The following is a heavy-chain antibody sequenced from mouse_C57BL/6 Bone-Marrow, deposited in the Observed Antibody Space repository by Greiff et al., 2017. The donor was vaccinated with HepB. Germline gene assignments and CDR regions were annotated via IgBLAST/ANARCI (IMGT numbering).Heavy chain of an antibody. CDR3: TTCLLAY. CDR1: GFNIKDDY. J-gene: IGHJ3*01. Sequence: VQLQESGAELVRPGASVKLSCTASGFNIKDDYMHWVKQRPEQGLEWIGWIDPENGDTEYASKFQGKATITADISSNTAYLQLSSLTSEDTAVYYCTTCLLAYWGQGTLVTVSA. CDR2: IDPENGDT. V-gene: IGHV14-4*01. D-gene: IGHD2-10*01.